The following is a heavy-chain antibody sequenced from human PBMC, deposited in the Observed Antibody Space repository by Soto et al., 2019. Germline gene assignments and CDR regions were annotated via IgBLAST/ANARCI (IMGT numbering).Heavy chain of an antibody. V-gene: IGHV1-69*13. CDR2: IIPIFGTA. D-gene: IGHD2-2*01. CDR3: ARDRYCISTSCYDYYYYGMDV. CDR1: GGTFSSYA. J-gene: IGHJ6*02. Sequence: ASVNVSCKASGGTFSSYAISWVRQAPGQGLEWMGGIIPIFGTANYAQKFQGRVTITADESTSTAYMELSSLRSEDTAVYYCARDRYCISTSCYDYYYYGMDVWGQGTTVTVSS.